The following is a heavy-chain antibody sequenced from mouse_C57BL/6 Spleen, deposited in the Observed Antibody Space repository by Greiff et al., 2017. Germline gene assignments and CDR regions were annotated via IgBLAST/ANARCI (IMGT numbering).Heavy chain of an antibody. CDR3: TTTTVVARGDFDY. V-gene: IGHV14-1*01. CDR2: IDPEDSDT. Sequence: VQLQQSGAELVRPGASVKLSCTASGFNIKDYYMHWVKQRPEQGLEWIGRIDPEDSDTEYAPKFQGKATMTADTSSNTAYLQLSSLTSEDTAVYYCTTTTVVARGDFDYWGQGTTLTVSS. J-gene: IGHJ2*01. CDR1: GFNIKDYY. D-gene: IGHD1-1*01.